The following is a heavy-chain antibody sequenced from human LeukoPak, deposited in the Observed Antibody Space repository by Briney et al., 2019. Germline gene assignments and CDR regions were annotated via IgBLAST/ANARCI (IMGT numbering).Heavy chain of an antibody. CDR3: ARYRYCSSTSCKYFDY. V-gene: IGHV1-2*02. Sequence: ASVKVSCKASGYTFTGYYMHWVRQAPGQGLEWMGWINPNSGGTNYAQKFQGRVTMTRDTPISTAYMELSRLRSDDTAVYYCARYRYCSSTSCKYFDYWGQGTLVTVSS. J-gene: IGHJ4*02. CDR2: INPNSGGT. CDR1: GYTFTGYY. D-gene: IGHD2-2*01.